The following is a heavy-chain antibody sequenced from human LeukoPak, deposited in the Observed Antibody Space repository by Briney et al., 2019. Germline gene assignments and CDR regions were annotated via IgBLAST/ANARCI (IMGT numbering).Heavy chain of an antibody. V-gene: IGHV3-23*01. CDR1: GFILSNYS. Sequence: PGGSLRLSCSASGFILSNYSMSLVRPVPGRGLEWVSTISSHCERTYVPDSVKGRFTISRHNSKHSLYLQMNCDRAKDTAVYFCVKEQRRDITVAHTVENWGQGTLVTVSS. J-gene: IGHJ4*02. CDR3: VKEQRRDITVAHTVEN. CDR2: ISSHCERT. D-gene: IGHD6-19*01.